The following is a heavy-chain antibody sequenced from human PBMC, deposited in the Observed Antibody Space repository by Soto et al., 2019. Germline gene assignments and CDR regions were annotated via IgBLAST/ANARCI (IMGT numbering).Heavy chain of an antibody. J-gene: IGHJ6*03. Sequence: PGGSLRLSCAASGFTFSDYYMSWIRQAPGKGLEWVSYISSSGSTIYYADSVKGRFTISRDNAKNSLYLQMNSLRAEDTAVYYCARDHGDYRKYYYYDYMDVWGKGTTVTVSS. CDR2: ISSSGSTI. CDR1: GFTFSDYY. D-gene: IGHD4-17*01. CDR3: ARDHGDYRKYYYYDYMDV. V-gene: IGHV3-11*01.